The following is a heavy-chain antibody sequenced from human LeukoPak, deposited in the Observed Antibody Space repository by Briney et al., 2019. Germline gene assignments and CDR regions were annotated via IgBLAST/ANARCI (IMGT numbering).Heavy chain of an antibody. Sequence: GGSLRLSCVGSGFTSSDYAMNWVRQTPGKGLEWISSLGALGDIFYADSVQGRFTISRDNSNNAAHLQMNSLRPEDTAIYYCAKRGPGPVAGSYDFWGQGTLVTVSS. V-gene: IGHV3-23*01. CDR2: LGALGDI. D-gene: IGHD6-19*01. CDR3: AKRGPGPVAGSYDF. CDR1: GFTSSDYA. J-gene: IGHJ4*02.